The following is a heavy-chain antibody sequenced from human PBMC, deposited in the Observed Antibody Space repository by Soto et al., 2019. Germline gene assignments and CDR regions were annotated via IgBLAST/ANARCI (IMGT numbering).Heavy chain of an antibody. CDR1: GYTFTSYG. D-gene: IGHD3-22*01. Sequence: ASVKVSCKASGYTFTSYGISWVRQAPGQGLEWMGWISANNGNTNYAQKLQGRVNMTTDTSTSTAYMELSSLRSEDTAVYYCARGQYYYDSSGYLDAFDIWGQGTMVTVSS. J-gene: IGHJ3*02. CDR3: ARGQYYYDSSGYLDAFDI. V-gene: IGHV1-18*01. CDR2: ISANNGNT.